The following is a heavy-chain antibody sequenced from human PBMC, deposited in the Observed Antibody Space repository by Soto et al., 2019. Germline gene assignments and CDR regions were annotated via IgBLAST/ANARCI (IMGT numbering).Heavy chain of an antibody. CDR2: VYYSGST. J-gene: IGHJ4*02. V-gene: IGHV4-39*01. CDR1: GGSISNSSYY. Sequence: SETLSLTCTISGGSISNSSYYWGWIRQPPGKGLEWIGSVYYSGSTYYNPSLKSRATISVDTSKTQFSLKLRSVTAADTAVYYCARIAVSGPTSSFDHWGQGTLVTVSS. D-gene: IGHD6-19*01. CDR3: ARIAVSGPTSSFDH.